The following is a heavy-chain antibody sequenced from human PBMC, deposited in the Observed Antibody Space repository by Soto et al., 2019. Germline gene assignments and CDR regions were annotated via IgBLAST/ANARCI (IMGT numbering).Heavy chain of an antibody. CDR2: IYYSGST. CDR3: AGGSEDYSDAYYYYGMDV. Sequence: PSETLSLTCTVSGGSISSGGYYWSWIRQHPGKGLEWIGYIYYSGSTYYNPSLKSRVTISVDTSKNQFSLKLSSVTAADTAVYYCAGGSEDYSDAYYYYGMDVWGQGTTVTVSS. J-gene: IGHJ6*02. D-gene: IGHD4-17*01. V-gene: IGHV4-31*03. CDR1: GGSISSGGYY.